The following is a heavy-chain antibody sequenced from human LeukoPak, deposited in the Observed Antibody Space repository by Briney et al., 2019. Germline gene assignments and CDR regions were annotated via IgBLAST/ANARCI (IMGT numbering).Heavy chain of an antibody. V-gene: IGHV4-61*01. D-gene: IGHD6-13*01. CDR2: IYYSGST. Sequence: SETLSLTCTVSGGSIRSSYYYWSWIRQPPGKGLEWIGYIYYSGSTNYNPSLKSRVTISVDTSKNQFSLKLSSVTAADTAVYYCARGASANIFDYWGQGTLVTVSS. CDR3: ARGASANIFDY. CDR1: GGSIRSSYYY. J-gene: IGHJ4*02.